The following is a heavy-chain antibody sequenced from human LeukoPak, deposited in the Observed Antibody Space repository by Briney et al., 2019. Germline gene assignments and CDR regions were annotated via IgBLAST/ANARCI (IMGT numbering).Heavy chain of an antibody. CDR1: GFTFSSYT. CDR2: ISSSTGTI. J-gene: IGHJ5*02. CDR3: AREDCSGGSCYSRKLNWFDP. V-gene: IGHV3-48*01. Sequence: GGSLRLSCAASGFTFSSYTMNWVRQAPGKGLEWVSYISSSTGTIYYADSVKGRFIISRDNAKNSLYLQMNSLRAEDTAVYYCAREDCSGGSCYSRKLNWFDPWGQGTLVTVSS. D-gene: IGHD2-15*01.